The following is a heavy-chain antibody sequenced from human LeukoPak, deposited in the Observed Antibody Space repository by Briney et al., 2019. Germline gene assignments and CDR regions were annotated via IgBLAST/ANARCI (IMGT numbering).Heavy chain of an antibody. CDR1: GGSISSYY. CDR3: ARDVYSSGWDFGYYYMDV. J-gene: IGHJ6*03. V-gene: IGHV4-59*01. D-gene: IGHD6-19*01. CDR2: IYYSRST. Sequence: SETLSLTCTVSGGSISSYYWSWIRQPPGKGLEWIGYIYYSRSTNYNPSLKSRVTISVDTSKNQFSLKLSSVTAADTAVYYCARDVYSSGWDFGYYYMDVWGKGTTVTVSS.